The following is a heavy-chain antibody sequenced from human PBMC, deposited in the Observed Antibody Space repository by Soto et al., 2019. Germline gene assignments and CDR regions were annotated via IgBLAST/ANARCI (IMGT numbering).Heavy chain of an antibody. Sequence: GGSLRLSCAASGFTFSKYGMHWVRQAPGKGLEWVALIWNDGIRKVYVDSVKGRFTISRDNSKNTLDLQMNNLRDEDTAVYYCARDDDHDAKALDYWGPGTLVTVSS. V-gene: IGHV3-33*01. J-gene: IGHJ4*02. CDR1: GFTFSKYG. CDR2: IWNDGIRK. CDR3: ARDDDHDAKALDY.